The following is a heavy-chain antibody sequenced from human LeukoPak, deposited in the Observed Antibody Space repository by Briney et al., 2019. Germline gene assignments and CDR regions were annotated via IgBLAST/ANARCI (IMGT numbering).Heavy chain of an antibody. CDR3: ARHLIARPILRGFDAFDI. CDR2: IYYSGST. J-gene: IGHJ3*02. D-gene: IGHD3-22*01. Sequence: PSQTLSLTCTVSGGSISSSSYYWGWIRQPPGKGLEWIGSIYYSGSTYYNPSLKSRVTISVDTSKNQFSLKLSSVTAADTAVYYCARHLIARPILRGFDAFDIWGQGTMVTVSS. CDR1: GGSISSSSYY. V-gene: IGHV4-39*01.